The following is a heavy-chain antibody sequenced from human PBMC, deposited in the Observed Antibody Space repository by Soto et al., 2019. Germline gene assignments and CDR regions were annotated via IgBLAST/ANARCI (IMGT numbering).Heavy chain of an antibody. V-gene: IGHV4-59*08. CDR1: GGSISSYY. J-gene: IGHJ6*02. Sequence: PSETLSLTCTVSGGSISSYYWSWIRQPPGKGLEWIGYIYYSGSTNYNPSLKSRVTISVDTSKNQFSLKLSSVTAADTAVYYCARHGSDRVGYYYGMDVWGQGTTVTVSS. CDR3: ARHGSDRVGYYYGMDV. CDR2: IYYSGST. D-gene: IGHD3-16*01.